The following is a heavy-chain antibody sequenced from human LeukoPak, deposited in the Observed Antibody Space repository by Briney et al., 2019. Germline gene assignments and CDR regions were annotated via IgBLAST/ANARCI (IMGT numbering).Heavy chain of an antibody. D-gene: IGHD6-19*01. J-gene: IGHJ5*02. CDR1: GYTFTSYG. CDR2: ISAYNGNT. CDR3: ARDQHRIAVVSNWFDP. V-gene: IGHV1-18*01. Sequence: GASVKVSCKASGYTFTSYGISWVRQAPGQGLEWMGWISAYNGNTNYAQKLQGRVTMTTDTSTSTAYMELRSLRSDDTAVYYCARDQHRIAVVSNWFDPWGQGTLVTVSS.